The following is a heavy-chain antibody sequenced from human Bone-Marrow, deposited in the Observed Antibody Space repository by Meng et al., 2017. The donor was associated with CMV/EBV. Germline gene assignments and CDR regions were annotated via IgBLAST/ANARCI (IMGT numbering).Heavy chain of an antibody. V-gene: IGHV1-8*01. CDR3: AREWVRRRFLEWFKWFDP. Sequence: ASVKVSCKTSGYTFTSYDINWVRQATGQGLEWMGWMNPNSGNTGYAQKFQGRVTMTRKTSIITAYMELSSLRSDDTAVYYCAREWVRRRFLEWFKWFDPWGQGTLVTVSS. CDR2: MNPNSGNT. D-gene: IGHD3-3*01. CDR1: GYTFTSYD. J-gene: IGHJ5*02.